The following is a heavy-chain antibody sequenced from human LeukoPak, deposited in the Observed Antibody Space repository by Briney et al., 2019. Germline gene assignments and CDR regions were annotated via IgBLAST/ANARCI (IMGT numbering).Heavy chain of an antibody. J-gene: IGHJ4*02. Sequence: SVKVSCKASGGTFSSYAISWVRQAPGQGLEWMGGIIPIFGTANYAQKFQGRVTITADKSTSTAYMELSSLRSEDTAVYYCARDCSSTSCSDYWGQGTLVTVSS. V-gene: IGHV1-69*06. CDR2: IIPIFGTA. CDR3: ARDCSSTSCSDY. D-gene: IGHD2-2*01. CDR1: GGTFSSYA.